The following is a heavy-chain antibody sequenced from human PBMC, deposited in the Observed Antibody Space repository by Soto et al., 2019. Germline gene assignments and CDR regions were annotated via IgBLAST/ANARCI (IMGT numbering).Heavy chain of an antibody. V-gene: IGHV1-8*01. CDR1: GYTFTSYD. CDR3: ARETSGDVRY. D-gene: IGHD5-12*01. CDR2: INPNSGNT. Sequence: QVQLVQSGAEVRKPGASVKVSCKASGYTFTSYDINWVRQATGQGLEWMGWINPNSGNTGYAQKFQGRATMPRNTSISTADMELSSLRSEHNAVYYCARETSGDVRYWGQGTLVSVSS. J-gene: IGHJ4*02.